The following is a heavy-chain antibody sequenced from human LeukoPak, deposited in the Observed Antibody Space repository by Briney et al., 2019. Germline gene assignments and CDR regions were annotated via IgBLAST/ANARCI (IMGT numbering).Heavy chain of an antibody. CDR3: AKDYSVSNWCFDL. Sequence: GGSLRLSCAASGFTFSSYAMSWVRQAPGKGLEWVSTFGGGGGSTFYADSVKGRFTISRDNSKNTLYLQMNSLRAEDTAVYYCAKDYSVSNWCFDLWGRGTLVTVSS. J-gene: IGHJ2*01. V-gene: IGHV3-23*01. D-gene: IGHD5/OR15-5a*01. CDR2: FGGGGGST. CDR1: GFTFSSYA.